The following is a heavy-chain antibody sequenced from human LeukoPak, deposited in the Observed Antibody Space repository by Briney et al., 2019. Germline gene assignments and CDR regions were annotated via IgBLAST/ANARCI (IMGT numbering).Heavy chain of an antibody. CDR3: ARRSDYYDSSGYYHYFDY. CDR2: ISSSSSTI. V-gene: IGHV3-48*01. D-gene: IGHD3-22*01. CDR1: GFTFSSYS. Sequence: GGSLRLSCAASGFTFSSYSMNWVRQAPGKGLEWVSYISSSSSTIYYADSVKGRSTISRDNAKNSLYLQMNSLRAEDTAVYYCARRSDYYDSSGYYHYFDYWGQETLVTVSS. J-gene: IGHJ4*02.